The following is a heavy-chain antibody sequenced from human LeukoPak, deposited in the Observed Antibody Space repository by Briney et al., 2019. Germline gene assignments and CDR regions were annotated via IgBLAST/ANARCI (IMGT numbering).Heavy chain of an antibody. J-gene: IGHJ4*02. CDR1: GFVFRGYP. CDR2: ISWNSGSI. Sequence: GGSLRLSCAASGFVFRGYPMSWVRQAPGKGLEWVSGISWNSGSIGYADSVKGRFTISRDNAKNSLYLQMNSLRAEDTALYYCAKDSSYGDYWEHFDYWGQGTLVTVSS. D-gene: IGHD4-17*01. CDR3: AKDSSYGDYWEHFDY. V-gene: IGHV3-9*01.